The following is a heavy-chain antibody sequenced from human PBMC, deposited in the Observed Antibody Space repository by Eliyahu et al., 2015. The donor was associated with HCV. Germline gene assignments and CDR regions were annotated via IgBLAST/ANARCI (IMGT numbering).Heavy chain of an antibody. D-gene: IGHD3-10*01. CDR2: IKQDGSEK. V-gene: IGHV3-7*01. Sequence: EVQLVESGGGLVQPGGSLRLSCAASGFTFSSYWMXWVRQAPGKGLEWVANIKQDGSEKYYVDSVKGRFTISRDNAKNSLYLQMNSLRAEDTAVYYCARDRPPTLWFGESNPPLDYWGQGTLVTVSS. CDR3: ARDRPPTLWFGESNPPLDY. CDR1: GFTFSSYW. J-gene: IGHJ4*02.